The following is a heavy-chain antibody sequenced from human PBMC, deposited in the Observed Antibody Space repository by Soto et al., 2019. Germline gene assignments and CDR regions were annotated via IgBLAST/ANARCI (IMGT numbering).Heavy chain of an antibody. CDR2: IIPILNKT. J-gene: IGHJ5*02. CDR3: ATVPTAFALRSKWFDP. V-gene: IGHV1-69*01. D-gene: IGHD4-17*01. Sequence: QVQLVQSGAEVKKPGSSLKVSCKASGGTFSSYAITWVRQAPGQGLAWMGGIIPILNKTNYFRKFHGRVTITADESTSTAYMEPSSLRAQDTAVYYCATVPTAFALRSKWFDPWGQGTLVTVSS. CDR1: GGTFSSYA.